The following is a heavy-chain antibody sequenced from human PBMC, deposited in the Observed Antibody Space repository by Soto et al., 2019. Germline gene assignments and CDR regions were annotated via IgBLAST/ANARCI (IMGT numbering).Heavy chain of an antibody. D-gene: IGHD2-2*01. J-gene: IGHJ4*03. CDR1: RFTFSGYA. Sequence: SRGLSYTATRFTFSGYAISWIRQAPGMGREWVEGVAGNGGSTYSADSMKARYTNARNNANNTLITEMNRLRAEDTAVSYCSCLGVGVRENYDCSCDLYVWGQGTLVTVSS. V-gene: IGHV3-23*01. CDR2: VAGNGGST. CDR3: SCLGVGVRENYDCSCDLYV.